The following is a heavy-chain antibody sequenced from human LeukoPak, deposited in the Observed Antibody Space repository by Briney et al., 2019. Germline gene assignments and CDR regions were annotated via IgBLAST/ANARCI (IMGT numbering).Heavy chain of an antibody. CDR2: ISWNSGSI. J-gene: IGHJ4*02. CDR1: GFTFDDYA. V-gene: IGHV3-9*01. D-gene: IGHD5-18*01. CDR3: ARDAYRVDTAMVL. Sequence: GGSLRLSCAASGFTFDDYAMHWVRQAPGKGLEWVSGISWNSGSIGYADSVKGRFTISRDNAKNSLYLQMNSLRAEDTAVYYCARDAYRVDTAMVLWGQGTLVTVSS.